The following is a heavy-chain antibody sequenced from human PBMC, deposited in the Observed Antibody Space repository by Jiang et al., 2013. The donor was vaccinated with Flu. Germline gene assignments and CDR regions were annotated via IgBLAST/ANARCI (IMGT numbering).Heavy chain of an antibody. Sequence: KPSETLSLTCAVSGYSISSGYVLGLDPAAPRKGLEWIGSIYHSGSTYYNPSLKSRVTISVDTSKNQFSLKLSSVTAADTAVYYCARAWTGTFGDYWGQGTLVTVSS. J-gene: IGHJ4*02. V-gene: IGHV4-38-2*01. CDR3: ARAWTGTFGDY. CDR2: IYHSGST. D-gene: IGHD1-7*01. CDR1: GYSISSGYV.